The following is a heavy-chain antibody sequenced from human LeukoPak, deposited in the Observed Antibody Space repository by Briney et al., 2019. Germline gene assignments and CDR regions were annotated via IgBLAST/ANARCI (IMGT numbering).Heavy chain of an antibody. CDR1: RFTFTRHA. CDR2: TGLESVHT. D-gene: IGHD3-10*01. CDR3: VRGDDIGKHPTRAYYFDI. V-gene: IGHV3-23*01. J-gene: IGHJ4*02. Sequence: GGSLRLSCAASRFTFTRHAMSWVRQAPGKGLEWVSTTGLESVHTLCADSVQGRFTVSRDNSRNTRDLQMDNLTVDDTAIYYCVRGDDIGKHPTRAYYFDIWGQGTLVSVSS.